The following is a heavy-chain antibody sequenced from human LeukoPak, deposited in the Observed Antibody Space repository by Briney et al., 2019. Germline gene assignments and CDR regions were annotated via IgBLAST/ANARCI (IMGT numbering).Heavy chain of an antibody. V-gene: IGHV4-38-2*02. J-gene: IGHJ4*02. Sequence: KSSETLSLTCTVSGYSISSGYYWGWIRQPPGKGLEWIGSIYHSGSTYYNPSLKSRVTISVETSKNQFSLKLSSVTAADTAVYYCARVTGYMIEDYFDYWGQGTLVTVSS. CDR1: GYSISSGYY. CDR3: ARVTGYMIEDYFDY. D-gene: IGHD3-22*01. CDR2: IYHSGST.